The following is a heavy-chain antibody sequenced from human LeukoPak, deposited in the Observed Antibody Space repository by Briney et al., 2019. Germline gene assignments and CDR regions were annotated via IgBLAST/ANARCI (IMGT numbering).Heavy chain of an antibody. D-gene: IGHD3-3*02. CDR3: ARDLSMRFDP. Sequence: SQTLSLTCVISGDSVSSNSAAWNWIRQSPSRGLEWLGRTYYRSKWYNEYAVSVKGRITFNPDTSKNQLSLQLNSVTPEDTAIYYCARDLSMRFDPWGQGTLVTVSS. J-gene: IGHJ5*02. V-gene: IGHV6-1*01. CDR2: TYYRSKWYN. CDR1: GDSVSSNSAA.